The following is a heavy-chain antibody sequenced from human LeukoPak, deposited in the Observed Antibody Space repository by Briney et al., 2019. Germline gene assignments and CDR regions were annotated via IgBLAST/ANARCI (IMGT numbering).Heavy chain of an antibody. J-gene: IGHJ4*02. Sequence: GASVKVSCKASGYTFTSYGISWVRQAPGQGLEWMGWISAYNGNTNYAQKLQGRVTMTTDTSTSTAYMELRSLRSDGTAVYYCARGGRRGFVWFGDSYFDYWGQGTLVTVSS. CDR3: ARGGRRGFVWFGDSYFDY. D-gene: IGHD3-10*01. CDR1: GYTFTSYG. V-gene: IGHV1-18*01. CDR2: ISAYNGNT.